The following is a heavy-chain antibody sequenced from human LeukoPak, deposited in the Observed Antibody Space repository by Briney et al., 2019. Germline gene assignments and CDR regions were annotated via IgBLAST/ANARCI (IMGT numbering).Heavy chain of an antibody. V-gene: IGHV1-8*03. CDR1: GYTFTSYY. J-gene: IGHJ3*02. CDR3: ARVGCTNGVCYTIWWGAFDI. CDR2: MNPNSGNT. Sequence: GASVKVSCKASGYTFTSYYMHWVRQATGQGLEWMGWMNPNSGNTGYAQKFQGRVTITRNTSISTAYMELSSLRSEDTAVYYCARVGCTNGVCYTIWWGAFDIWGQGTMVTVSS. D-gene: IGHD2-8*01.